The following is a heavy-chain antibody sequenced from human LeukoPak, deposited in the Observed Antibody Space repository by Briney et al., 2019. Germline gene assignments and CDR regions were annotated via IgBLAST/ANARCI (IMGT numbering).Heavy chain of an antibody. CDR2: ISSDGGSP. J-gene: IGHJ4*02. D-gene: IGHD2-15*01. V-gene: IGHV3-64*01. CDR3: AREYCSGSRCQYYFDY. Sequence: GGSLRLSCAASGFTFSSYAMHWVRQAPGKGLECVSGISSDGGSPFHVNSVKGRFTISRDNSKDTLYLQMGSLRAEDMAVYYCAREYCSGSRCQYYFDYWGQGTLVTVSS. CDR1: GFTFSSYA.